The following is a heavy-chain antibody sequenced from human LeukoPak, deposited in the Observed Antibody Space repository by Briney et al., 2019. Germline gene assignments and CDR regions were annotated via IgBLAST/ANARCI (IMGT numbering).Heavy chain of an antibody. V-gene: IGHV3-30*04. J-gene: IGHJ4*02. Sequence: GGSLRLSCAASGFTFSSYAMHWVRQAPGKGLEWVAVISYDGSNKYYADSVKGRFTISRDNSKNTLYLQMNSLRAEDTAVYYCARERRDSSGYEFFDYWGQGTLVTVSS. CDR1: GFTFSSYA. CDR2: ISYDGSNK. CDR3: ARERRDSSGYEFFDY. D-gene: IGHD3-22*01.